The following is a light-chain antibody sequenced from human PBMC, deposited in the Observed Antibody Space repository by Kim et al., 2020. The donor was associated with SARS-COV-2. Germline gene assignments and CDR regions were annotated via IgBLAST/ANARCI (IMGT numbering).Light chain of an antibody. V-gene: IGLV6-57*03. CDR3: QSYDSILWV. Sequence: GKTVTISCTRSSGSIASNYGQWYQQRPGSAPTTVIYEDNQRPSGVPDRFSGSIDSSSNSASLTISGLKTEDEADYYCQSYDSILWVFGGGTQLTVL. J-gene: IGLJ3*02. CDR2: EDN. CDR1: SGSIASNY.